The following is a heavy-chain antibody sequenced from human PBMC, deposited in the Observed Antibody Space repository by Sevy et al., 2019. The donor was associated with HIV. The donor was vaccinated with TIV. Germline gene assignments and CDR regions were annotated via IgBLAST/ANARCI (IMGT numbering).Heavy chain of an antibody. CDR1: GFTFSSYG. CDR2: ISYDGSNK. CDR3: AKVGQYYDFWSGDYYYYGMDV. Sequence: GGSLRLSCAASGFTFSSYGMHWVRQAPGKGLEWVAVISYDGSNKYYADSVKGRFTISGDNSKNTLYLQMNSRRAEGTAVYYCAKVGQYYDFWSGDYYYYGMDVWGQGTTVTVSS. J-gene: IGHJ6*02. D-gene: IGHD3-3*01. V-gene: IGHV3-30*18.